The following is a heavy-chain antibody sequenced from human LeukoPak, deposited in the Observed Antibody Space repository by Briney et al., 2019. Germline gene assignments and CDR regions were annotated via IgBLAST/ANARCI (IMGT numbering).Heavy chain of an antibody. CDR3: ARRYSSGWYHSYFDY. V-gene: IGHV4-39*01. CDR2: IYYSVST. D-gene: IGHD6-19*01. Sequence: SETLSLTCTVSGGSISSSSYYWGWIRQPPGKGLEWIGSIYYSVSTYYNPSLKSRVTISVDTSKNQFSLKLSSVTAADTAVYYCARRYSSGWYHSYFDYWGQGTLVTVSS. J-gene: IGHJ4*02. CDR1: GGSISSSSYY.